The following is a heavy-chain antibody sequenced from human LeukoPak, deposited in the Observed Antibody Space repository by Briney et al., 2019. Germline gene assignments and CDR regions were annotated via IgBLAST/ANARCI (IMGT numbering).Heavy chain of an antibody. D-gene: IGHD1-26*01. V-gene: IGHV1-69*13. J-gene: IGHJ4*03. Sequence: SVKVSCKASVGTLGSHIFSWVRQAPGQGLEGTGGSIPLSGAAKYAKKFEGRVTTSLDEFTTTGYMELSSRRFGGTAVYCCARGVGARPIHYCGHETLGTVSS. CDR2: SIPLSGAA. CDR3: ARGVGARPIHY. CDR1: VGTLGSHI.